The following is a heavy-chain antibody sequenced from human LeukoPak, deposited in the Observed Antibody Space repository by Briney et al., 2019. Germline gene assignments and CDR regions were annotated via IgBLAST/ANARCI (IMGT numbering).Heavy chain of an antibody. CDR3: ARQCFHYDFWSGYQLRPDWFDP. D-gene: IGHD3-3*01. V-gene: IGHV4-39*01. J-gene: IGHJ5*02. CDR2: IYYSGST. Sequence: KPSETLSLTCTVSGGSISSSSYYWGWIRQPPGKGLEWIGSIYYSGSTYYNPSLKSRVTISVDTSKNQFSLKLSSVTAADTAVYYCARQCFHYDFWSGYQLRPDWFDPWGQGTLVTVSS. CDR1: GGSISSSSYY.